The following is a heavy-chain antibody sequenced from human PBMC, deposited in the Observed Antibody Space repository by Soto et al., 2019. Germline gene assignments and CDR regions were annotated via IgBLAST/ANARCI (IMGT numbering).Heavy chain of an antibody. CDR3: ARDRLGAYYDFWSGPYYYYGMDV. J-gene: IGHJ6*02. CDR2: IKQDGSEK. V-gene: IGHV3-7*01. D-gene: IGHD3-3*01. Sequence: QPGGSLRLSCAASGFTFSSYWMSWVRQAPGKGLEWVANIKQDGSEKYYVDSVKGRFTISRDNAKNSLYLQMNSLRAEDTAVYYCARDRLGAYYDFWSGPYYYYGMDVWGQGTTVTVSS. CDR1: GFTFSSYW.